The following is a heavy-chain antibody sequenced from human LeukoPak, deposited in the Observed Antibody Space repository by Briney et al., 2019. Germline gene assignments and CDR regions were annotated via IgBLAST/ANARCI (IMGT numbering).Heavy chain of an antibody. CDR3: ARQGLYCSSTSCYALDYFDY. CDR1: GCSFTSYW. D-gene: IGHD2-2*01. Sequence: GESLKISCKGSGCSFTSYWIGWVRQMPGKGLEWMGIIYPGDSDTRYSPSFQGQVTISADKSISTAYLQWSSLKASDTAMYYCARQGLYCSSTSCYALDYFDYWGQGTLVTVSS. CDR2: IYPGDSDT. V-gene: IGHV5-51*01. J-gene: IGHJ4*02.